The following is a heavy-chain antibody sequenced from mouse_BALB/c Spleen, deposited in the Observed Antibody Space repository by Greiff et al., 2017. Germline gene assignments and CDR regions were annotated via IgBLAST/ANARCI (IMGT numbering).Heavy chain of an antibody. CDR3: ARHGYYGGFAY. J-gene: IGHJ3*01. D-gene: IGHD1-1*01. V-gene: IGHV5-12-2*01. CDR1: GFTFSSYT. Sequence: EVMLVESGGGLVQPGGSLKLSCAASGFTFSSYTMSWVRQTPEKRLEWVAYISNGGGSTYYPDTVKGRFTISRDNAKNTLYLQMSSLKSEDTAMYYCARHGYYGGFAYWGQGTLVTVSA. CDR2: ISNGGGST.